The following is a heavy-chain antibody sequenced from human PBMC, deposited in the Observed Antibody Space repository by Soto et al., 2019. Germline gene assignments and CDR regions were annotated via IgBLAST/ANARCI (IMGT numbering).Heavy chain of an antibody. Sequence: GAMRLSWTAAGFTFISYAVSWIRQKPGKWLEWVSAISGSGGSTYYADSVKGRFTISRDNSKNTLYLQMNSLRAEDTAVYYCAKRVGVGSSSGIGFDYWGQGTLVTVSS. CDR2: ISGSGGST. J-gene: IGHJ4*02. V-gene: IGHV3-23*01. CDR1: GFTFISYA. D-gene: IGHD6-6*01. CDR3: AKRVGVGSSSGIGFDY.